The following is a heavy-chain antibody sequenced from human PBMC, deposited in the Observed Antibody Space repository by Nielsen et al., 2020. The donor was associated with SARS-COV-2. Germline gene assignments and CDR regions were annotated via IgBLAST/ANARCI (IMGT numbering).Heavy chain of an antibody. J-gene: IGHJ6*02. Sequence: GESLKISCVASGFTFSSYWMHWVRQTPGKGPEWVSRLNMDGSSTTYADSVKGRFNISRDNSKNTLYLQMNSLRAEDTAVYYCARARATSFGLVMSYGMDVWGQGTTVAVSS. D-gene: IGHD3/OR15-3a*01. CDR3: ARARATSFGLVMSYGMDV. CDR2: LNMDGSST. V-gene: IGHV3-74*01. CDR1: GFTFSSYW.